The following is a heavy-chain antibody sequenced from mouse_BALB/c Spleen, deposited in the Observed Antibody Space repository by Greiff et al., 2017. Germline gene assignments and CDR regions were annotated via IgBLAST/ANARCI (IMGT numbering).Heavy chain of an antibody. CDR3: ARAIYYAMDY. CDR1: GFTFSSYT. Sequence: EVKLVESGGGLVKPGGSLKLSCAASGFTFSSYTMSWVRQTPEKRLEWVATISSGGGNTYYPDSVKGRFTISRDNAKNNLYLQMSSLRSEDTALYYCARAIYYAMDYWGQGTSVTVSS. J-gene: IGHJ4*01. CDR2: ISSGGGNT. V-gene: IGHV5-9*03.